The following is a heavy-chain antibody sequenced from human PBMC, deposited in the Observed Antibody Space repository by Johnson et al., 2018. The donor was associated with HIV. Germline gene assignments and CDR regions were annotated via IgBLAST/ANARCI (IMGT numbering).Heavy chain of an antibody. CDR3: ARDETAMAVGAFDI. V-gene: IGHV3-66*01. J-gene: IGHJ3*02. D-gene: IGHD5-18*01. CDR1: GFTVSSNY. CDR2: IYGGGTT. Sequence: VQLVESGGGLVQPGGSLRLSCAASGFTVSSNYMSWVRQAPGKGLEWVSLIYGGGTTYYADSVKGRFTISRDNSKNTLYLQMNSLRAEDTAVYYCARDETAMAVGAFDIWGQGTMVTVSS.